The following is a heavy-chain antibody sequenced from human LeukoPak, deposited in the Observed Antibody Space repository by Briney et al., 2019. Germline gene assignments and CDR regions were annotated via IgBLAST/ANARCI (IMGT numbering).Heavy chain of an antibody. V-gene: IGHV4-39*07. CDR1: GDSISSTNYY. CDR3: ARVKGIAAAGTRKKANWFDP. Sequence: PSETLSLTCTVSGDSISSTNYYWGWIRQPPGKGLEWIGSIYYSGSTFNNPSLKSRVTISVDTSKNQFSLKVSSVTAADTAVYYCARVKGIAAAGTRKKANWFDPWGQGTLVTVSS. CDR2: IYYSGST. D-gene: IGHD6-13*01. J-gene: IGHJ5*02.